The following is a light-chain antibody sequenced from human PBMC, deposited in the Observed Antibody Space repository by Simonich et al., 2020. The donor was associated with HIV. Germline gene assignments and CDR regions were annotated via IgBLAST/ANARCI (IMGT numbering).Light chain of an antibody. Sequence: QSALTQPASVAGALGQSITISCTGTASDVGRYNLVSWYLQHPGKAPTLMLNEGSKRPSGVSNRFSGYKSGNTASLTISGLQAEDEADYYCCSYAGSSSYVFGTGTKVTVL. V-gene: IGLV2-23*01. CDR2: EGS. J-gene: IGLJ1*01. CDR3: CSYAGSSSYV. CDR1: ASDVGRYNL.